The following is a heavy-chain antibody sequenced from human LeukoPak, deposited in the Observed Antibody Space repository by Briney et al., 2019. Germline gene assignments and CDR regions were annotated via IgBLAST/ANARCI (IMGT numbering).Heavy chain of an antibody. Sequence: GGSLRLSCAASGFTFRSHGMHWVRQAPGKGLEWVAFIWYDGSNKYYTDSVKGRFTISRDNSKNTLYLQMYSLQAEDTAMYYCAKDRREMATIGYYFDYWGQGALVTVSS. V-gene: IGHV3-30*02. CDR2: IWYDGSNK. D-gene: IGHD5-24*01. J-gene: IGHJ4*02. CDR3: AKDRREMATIGYYFDY. CDR1: GFTFRSHG.